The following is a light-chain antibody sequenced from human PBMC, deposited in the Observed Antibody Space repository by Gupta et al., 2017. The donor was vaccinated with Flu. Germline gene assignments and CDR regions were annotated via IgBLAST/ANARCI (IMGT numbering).Light chain of an antibody. CDR2: EVS. CDR1: IGDLGAFDY. J-gene: IGLJ1*01. V-gene: IGLV2-14*01. Sequence: SALTQPASVSGSSGQSITIFCTGTIGDLGAFDYVSWYQQHPGKVPKLISYEVSNRPSGVSTRFSDYKAGTTDSRIILVLQAEDEAEDDCGSYTGRNIPYVFGSGTQLSVL. CDR3: GSYTGRNIPYV.